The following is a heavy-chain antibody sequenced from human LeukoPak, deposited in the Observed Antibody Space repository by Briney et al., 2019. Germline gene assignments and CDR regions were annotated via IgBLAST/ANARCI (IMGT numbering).Heavy chain of an antibody. D-gene: IGHD3-22*01. V-gene: IGHV3-30*18. CDR2: ISYDGSNK. J-gene: IGHJ4*02. CDR1: GFTFSSYG. CDR3: AKDLLEYYYDSSDQ. Sequence: PGRSLRLSCAASGFTFSSYGMHWVRQAPGKGLEWVAVISYDGSNKYYADSVEGRFTISRDNSKNTLYLQMNSLRAEDTAVYYCAKDLLEYYYDSSDQWGQGTLVTVSS.